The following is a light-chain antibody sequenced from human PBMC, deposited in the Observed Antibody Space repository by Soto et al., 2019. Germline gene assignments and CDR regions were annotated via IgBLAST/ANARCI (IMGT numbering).Light chain of an antibody. Sequence: ERVMTQSPATLSVSPGERATLSCRASQSVSSNLAWYQQKPGQAPRLLIYGASTRATGIPARFSGSGSGTEFTLTISSLQSEAFAVYYCQHRSNWPLTFGGGTKVDI. V-gene: IGKV3-15*01. CDR1: QSVSSN. J-gene: IGKJ4*01. CDR3: QHRSNWPLT. CDR2: GAS.